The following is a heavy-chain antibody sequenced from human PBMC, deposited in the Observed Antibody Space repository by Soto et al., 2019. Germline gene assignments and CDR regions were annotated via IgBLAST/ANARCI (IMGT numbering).Heavy chain of an antibody. V-gene: IGHV1-58*01. CDR2: IVVGSGNT. J-gene: IGHJ6*02. CDR3: AAASWNSSLNYYDYGMDV. CDR1: GFTFTSSA. Sequence: ASVKVSCKASGFTFTSSAVQWVRQARGQRLEWIGWIVVGSGNTNYAQKFQERVTITRDMSTSTAYMELSSLRSEDTAVYYCAAASWNSSLNYYDYGMDVWGQGTTVTVSS. D-gene: IGHD1-7*01.